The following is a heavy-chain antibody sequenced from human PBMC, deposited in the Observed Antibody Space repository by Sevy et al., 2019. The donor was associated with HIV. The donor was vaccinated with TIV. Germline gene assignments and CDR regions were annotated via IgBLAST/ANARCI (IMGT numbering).Heavy chain of an antibody. CDR3: ARGMTTIWY. D-gene: IGHD4-17*01. V-gene: IGHV3-7*01. J-gene: IGHJ4*02. Sequence: GGSLRLSCAASGFTFSSYWMSWVRQAPGKGLEWVANIKQDGSKKYYVDSVKGRFTISRDNAKNSLYLQMNSLGADDTAVYYCARGMTTIWYWGQGTLVTVSS. CDR1: GFTFSSYW. CDR2: IKQDGSKK.